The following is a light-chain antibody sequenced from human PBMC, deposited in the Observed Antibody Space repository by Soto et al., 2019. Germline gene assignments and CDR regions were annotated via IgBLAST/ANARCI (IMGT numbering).Light chain of an antibody. CDR2: EVN. V-gene: IGLV2-14*01. CDR3: SSYRGGSALGV. Sequence: QSALTQPASVSGSPGQSITISCTGTSSDVGGYNYVSWYQQHPGKAPKLVIFEVNNRPSGVSNRFSGSKSGNTASLTISGLQAEDDADYYCSSYRGGSALGVFGTGTKLTVL. CDR1: SSDVGGYNY. J-gene: IGLJ1*01.